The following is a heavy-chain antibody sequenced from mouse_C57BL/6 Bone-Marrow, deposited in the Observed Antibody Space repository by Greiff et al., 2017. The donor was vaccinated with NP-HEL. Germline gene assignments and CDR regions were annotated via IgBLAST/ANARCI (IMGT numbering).Heavy chain of an antibody. J-gene: IGHJ4*01. D-gene: IGHD1-1*01. CDR2: ISSGSSTI. Sequence: EVKLVESGGGLVKPGGSLKLSCAASGFTFSDYGMHWVRQAPEKGLEWVAYISSGSSTIYYADTVKGRFTISRDNAKNTLFLQMTSLRSDDTAMYYCARESTNVYYYGSSPHAIDYWGQGTSVTVSS. CDR3: ARESTNVYYYGSSPHAIDY. V-gene: IGHV5-17*01. CDR1: GFTFSDYG.